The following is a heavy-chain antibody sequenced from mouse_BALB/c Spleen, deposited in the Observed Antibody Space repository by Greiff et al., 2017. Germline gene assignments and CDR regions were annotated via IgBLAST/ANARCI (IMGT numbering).Heavy chain of an antibody. Sequence: DVMLVESGGGLVKLGGSLKLSCAASGFTFSSYYMSWVRQTPEKRLELVAAINSNGGSTYYPDTVKGRFTISRDNAKNTLYLQMSSLKSEDTALYYCARQIYDGFDYWGQGTTLTVSS. CDR3: ARQIYDGFDY. V-gene: IGHV5-6-2*01. D-gene: IGHD2-3*01. CDR2: INSNGGST. CDR1: GFTFSSYY. J-gene: IGHJ2*01.